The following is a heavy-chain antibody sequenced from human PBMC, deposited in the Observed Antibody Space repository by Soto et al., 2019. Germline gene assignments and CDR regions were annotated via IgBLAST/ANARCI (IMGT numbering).Heavy chain of an antibody. Sequence: QLQLQESGPGLVKPSETLSLTCTVSGGSISGSSYYWGWIRQPPGKGLEWIGTILYSGTTYYNPSLMSRVTISVDTSKNQFSLRLTSVTAADTAVYYCASYGDYPDYWGQGTLVTVSS. V-gene: IGHV4-39*01. D-gene: IGHD4-17*01. CDR1: GGSISGSSYY. J-gene: IGHJ4*02. CDR3: ASYGDYPDY. CDR2: ILYSGTT.